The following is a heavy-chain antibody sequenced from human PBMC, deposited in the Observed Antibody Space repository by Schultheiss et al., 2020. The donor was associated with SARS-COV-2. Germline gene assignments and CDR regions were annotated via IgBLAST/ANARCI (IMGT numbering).Heavy chain of an antibody. Sequence: GGSLRLSCAASGFTFSSYGMHWVRQAPGKGLEWVAVISYDGSDKYYADSVKGRFTISRDNSKNTLYLQMNSLRAEDTAVYYCARGPLAGDAYDIWGQGTMVTVSS. CDR1: GFTFSSYG. J-gene: IGHJ3*02. V-gene: IGHV3-30*03. CDR2: ISYDGSDK. CDR3: ARGPLAGDAYDI.